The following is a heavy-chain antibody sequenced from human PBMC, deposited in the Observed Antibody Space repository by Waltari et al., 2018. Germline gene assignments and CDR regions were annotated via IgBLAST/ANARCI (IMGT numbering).Heavy chain of an antibody. CDR2: ISYDGSNK. D-gene: IGHD4-17*01. J-gene: IGHJ6*03. V-gene: IGHV3-30-3*01. Sequence: QVQLVESGGGVVQPGRSLRLSCAASGFTFSSYAMHWVRQAPGKGLEWVAFISYDGSNKYYADSVKGRFTISRDNSKNTLYLQMNSLRAEDTAVYYCASNYGGNSGWYMDVWGKGTTVTISS. CDR3: ASNYGGNSGWYMDV. CDR1: GFTFSSYA.